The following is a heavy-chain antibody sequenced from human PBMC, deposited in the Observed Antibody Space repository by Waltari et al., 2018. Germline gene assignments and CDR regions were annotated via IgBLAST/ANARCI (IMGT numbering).Heavy chain of an antibody. Sequence: QVQLVESGGGVVQPGRSLRLSCEASGFTFSSYGMHWVRQAPGKGLEWVAIIWYDGSTKYYADSVKGRFTISRDNSKNMLFLQMDSLRVEDTAVYYCAKQGSASLKWFDPWGLGTLVTVSS. CDR3: AKQGSASLKWFDP. V-gene: IGHV3-33*06. D-gene: IGHD2-2*01. J-gene: IGHJ5*02. CDR2: IWYDGSTK. CDR1: GFTFSSYG.